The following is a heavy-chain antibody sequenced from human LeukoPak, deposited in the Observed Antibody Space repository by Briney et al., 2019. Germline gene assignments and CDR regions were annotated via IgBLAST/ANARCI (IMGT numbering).Heavy chain of an antibody. CDR3: ARDAGGYGRESHQYYFDY. D-gene: IGHD5-18*01. CDR1: GFTVSSNY. J-gene: IGHJ4*02. CDR2: IYSGGSK. V-gene: IGHV3-53*01. Sequence: GSLRLSCAASGFTVSSNYMSWVRQAPGKGLEWVSVIYSGGSKYYSDSVKGRLTISKENSKNTRYLKMKSMKTEDTAVYYCARDAGGYGRESHQYYFDYWGQGTLVTVSS.